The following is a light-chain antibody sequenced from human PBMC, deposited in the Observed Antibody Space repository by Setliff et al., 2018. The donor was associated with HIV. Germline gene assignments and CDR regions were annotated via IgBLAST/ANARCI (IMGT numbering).Light chain of an antibody. J-gene: IGLJ1*01. CDR2: EVS. V-gene: IGLV2-14*01. CDR3: SSYTSHSLFV. Sequence: QSALTQPASVSGSPGQSITISCTGTSSDIGAFNYVSWYQQYPGKVPKLMIYEVSNRPSGISTRFSGSKSANTASLTISGLQAEDGADYYCSSYTSHSLFVFGPGTKVTVL. CDR1: SSDIGAFNY.